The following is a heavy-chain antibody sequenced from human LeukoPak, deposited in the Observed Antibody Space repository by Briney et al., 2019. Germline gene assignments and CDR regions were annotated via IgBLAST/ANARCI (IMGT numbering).Heavy chain of an antibody. CDR1: GYTFTSYD. J-gene: IGHJ4*02. D-gene: IGHD2-15*01. CDR2: MNPNSGNT. CDR3: VRGDYCSGGSCLLDY. Sequence: ASVKVSCKASGYTFTSYDINWVRQATGQGLEWMGWMNPNSGNTGYAQKFQGRVTITADESTSTAYMELSSLRSEDTAVYYCVRGDYCSGGSCLLDYWGQGTLVTVSS. V-gene: IGHV1-8*01.